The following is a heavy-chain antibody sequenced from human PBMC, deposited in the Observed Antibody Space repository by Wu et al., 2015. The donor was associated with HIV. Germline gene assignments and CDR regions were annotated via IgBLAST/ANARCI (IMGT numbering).Heavy chain of an antibody. J-gene: IGHJ3*02. CDR1: GGTFSSFA. Sequence: QVQLVQSGAELKKPGSEVKVSCKASGGTFSSFAISWVRQAPGQGFEWVGGIIPLYDSAIYAPMLEGRVTITADESTSTSFLQVRSLRSDDTAVYYCARESSGSSLSAFDIWGQGTLVTVSS. V-gene: IGHV1-69*12. CDR2: IIPLYDSA. D-gene: IGHD1-26*01. CDR3: ARESSGSSLSAFDI.